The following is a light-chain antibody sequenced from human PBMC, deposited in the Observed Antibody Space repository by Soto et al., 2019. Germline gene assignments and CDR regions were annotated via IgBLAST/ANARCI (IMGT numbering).Light chain of an antibody. CDR3: QQRSNWPLIT. CDR2: DAS. V-gene: IGKV3-11*01. Sequence: ELVMTQSPATLSVSPGERATVSCRASQSISSDLAWYQQKSGQAPRLLIYDASNRATGIPARFSGSESGTDFTLTISSLEPEDFAVYYCQQRSNWPLITFGQGTRLAIK. CDR1: QSISSD. J-gene: IGKJ5*01.